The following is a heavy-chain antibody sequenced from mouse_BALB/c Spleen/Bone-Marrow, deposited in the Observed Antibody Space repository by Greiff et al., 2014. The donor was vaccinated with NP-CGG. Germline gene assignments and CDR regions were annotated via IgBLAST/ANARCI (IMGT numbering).Heavy chain of an antibody. D-gene: IGHD2-3*01. CDR3: ARDDGYYIRNAMDY. CDR1: GFTFSSFG. CDR2: ISSGTSTI. J-gene: IGHJ4*01. V-gene: IGHV5-17*02. Sequence: EVQLQESGGGLVQPGGSRKLSCAASGFTFSSFGMHWVRQAPERGLEWVAYISSGTSTIYYADTVKGRFTISRGNPKNTLFLQMTSLRSEDTAMYYCARDDGYYIRNAMDYWGQGTSVTVSS.